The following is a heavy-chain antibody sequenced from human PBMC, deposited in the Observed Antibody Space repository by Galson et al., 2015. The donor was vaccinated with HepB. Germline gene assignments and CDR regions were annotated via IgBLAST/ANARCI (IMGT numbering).Heavy chain of an antibody. CDR3: AKPSPGGN. Sequence: SLRLSCAASGFTFNNYAMSWVRQAPGKGLEWVSAITNSGGHTYYAHSVKGRFTTTRDNSRNTLYLQMNSLRAEDTAVYYCAKPSPGGNWGQGTLVTVSS. V-gene: IGHV3-23*01. CDR2: ITNSGGHT. J-gene: IGHJ4*02. D-gene: IGHD3-16*01. CDR1: GFTFNNYA.